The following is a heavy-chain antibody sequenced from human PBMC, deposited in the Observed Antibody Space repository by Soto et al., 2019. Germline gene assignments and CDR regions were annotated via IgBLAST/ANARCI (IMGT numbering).Heavy chain of an antibody. CDR1: GFTFSSYG. D-gene: IGHD4-17*01. CDR2: ILYDGNKK. CDR3: AKDRGALRWSEEHYYFDY. Sequence: GGSLRLSCAASGFTFSSYGMHWVRQAPGKGLEWVAVILYDGNKKYYADSMKGRFTISRDNSKNTLYLQMNSLRAEDTALYYCAKDRGALRWSEEHYYFDYWGRGSLVTVSS. V-gene: IGHV3-30*18. J-gene: IGHJ4*02.